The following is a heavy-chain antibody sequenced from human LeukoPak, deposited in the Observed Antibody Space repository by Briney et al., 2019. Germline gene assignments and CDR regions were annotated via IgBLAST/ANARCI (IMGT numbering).Heavy chain of an antibody. V-gene: IGHV3-23*01. D-gene: IGHD2-15*01. CDR1: GFTFSSYA. Sequence: GGSLRLSCAASGFTFSSYAMSWVRQAPGKGLEWFSAISGSGGSTYDADSVNGRFTISTDNFKNTLYLQMNSLRAEDTAVYYCAKGVAATSFDYWGQGTLVTVSS. J-gene: IGHJ4*02. CDR2: ISGSGGST. CDR3: AKGVAATSFDY.